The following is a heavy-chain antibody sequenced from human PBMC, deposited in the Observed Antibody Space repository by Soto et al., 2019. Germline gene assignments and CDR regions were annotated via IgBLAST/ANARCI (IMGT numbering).Heavy chain of an antibody. Sequence: GGALRLSSPASGFTFSSYSMNWFRQAPGKGLEWVSSISSSSSYIYYADSVKGRFTISRDNAKNSLYLQMNSLRAEDTAVYYCARTPYCSGGSCYSGYAFDIWGQGTMVTVSS. CDR1: GFTFSSYS. CDR3: ARTPYCSGGSCYSGYAFDI. J-gene: IGHJ3*02. D-gene: IGHD2-15*01. CDR2: ISSSSSYI. V-gene: IGHV3-21*01.